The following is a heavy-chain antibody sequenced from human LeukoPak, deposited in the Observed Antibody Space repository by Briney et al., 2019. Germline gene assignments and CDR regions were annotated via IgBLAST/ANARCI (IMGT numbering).Heavy chain of an antibody. V-gene: IGHV3-21*01. J-gene: IGHJ3*02. CDR2: IDSSSSYI. CDR1: RFTFSSST. CDR3: ARLSLLNAFDI. Sequence: GGSLRLSCAASRFTFSSSTMTWVRQAPGKGLEWVSSIDSSSSYIYYANSVKGRFTISRDNAKNSLYLQMNSLRAEDTAVYYCARLSLLNAFDIWGQGTMVTVSS.